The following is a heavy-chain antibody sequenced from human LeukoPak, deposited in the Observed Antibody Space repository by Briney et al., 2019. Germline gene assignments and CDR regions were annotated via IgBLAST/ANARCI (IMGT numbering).Heavy chain of an antibody. Sequence: GGSLRLSCAASGFTFSSYSMNWVRQAPGKGLEWVSSISSSSNYVYYTDSMKGRFTISRDNAKNSLYLQMNSLRAEDTAVYFCARTATAYCGGDCLGPFDPWSQGTLVTVSS. CDR3: ARTATAYCGGDCLGPFDP. V-gene: IGHV3-21*01. D-gene: IGHD2-21*02. J-gene: IGHJ5*02. CDR1: GFTFSSYS. CDR2: ISSSSNYV.